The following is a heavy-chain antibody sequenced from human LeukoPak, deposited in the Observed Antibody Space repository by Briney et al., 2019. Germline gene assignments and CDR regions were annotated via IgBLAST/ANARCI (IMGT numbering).Heavy chain of an antibody. CDR2: IYTSGST. Sequence: SETLSLTCTVSGGSISSGSYYWSSIRQPAGKGLEWIGRIYTSGSTNYNPSLKSRVTISVDTSKNQFSLKLSSVTAADTAVYYCAREFDDYYDSSGQPPGWFDPWGQGTLVTVSS. D-gene: IGHD3-22*01. V-gene: IGHV4-61*02. CDR1: GGSISSGSYY. J-gene: IGHJ5*02. CDR3: AREFDDYYDSSGQPPGWFDP.